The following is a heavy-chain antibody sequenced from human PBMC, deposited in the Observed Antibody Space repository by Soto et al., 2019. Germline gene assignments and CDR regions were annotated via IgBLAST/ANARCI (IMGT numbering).Heavy chain of an antibody. CDR1: GGSISSYY. J-gene: IGHJ5*02. Sequence: PSETLSLTCTVSGGSISSYYWSWIRQPPGKGLEWIGYIYYSASTTNYNPSLKSRVTISVDTSKNQFSLKLSSVTAADTAVYYCARERDAATTYGWFDPWGQGTLVTVSS. V-gene: IGHV4-59*01. CDR2: IYYSASTT. CDR3: ARERDAATTYGWFDP. D-gene: IGHD4-17*01.